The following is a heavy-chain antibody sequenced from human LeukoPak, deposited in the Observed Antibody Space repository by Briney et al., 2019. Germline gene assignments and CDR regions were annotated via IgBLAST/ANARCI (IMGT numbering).Heavy chain of an antibody. CDR2: IIPIFGTA. J-gene: IGHJ6*03. D-gene: IGHD1-1*01. CDR3: ARGSDLGRGYYYYYYYMDV. Sequence: SVKVSCKASGGTFSSYAISWVRQAPGQGLEWMGRIIPIFGTANYAQKFQGRVTITTDESTSTAYMELSSLRSEDTAVYYCARGSDLGRGYYYYYYYMDVWGKGTTVTVSS. CDR1: GGTFSSYA. V-gene: IGHV1-69*05.